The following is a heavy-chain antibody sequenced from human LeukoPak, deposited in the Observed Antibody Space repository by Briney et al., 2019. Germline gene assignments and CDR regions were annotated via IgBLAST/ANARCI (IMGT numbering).Heavy chain of an antibody. D-gene: IGHD3-10*01. CDR3: AGEENYYGSGSYRY. Sequence: GGSLRLSCAASGFTFSSYSMNWVRQAPGKGLEWVSSISSSSSYIYYADSVKGRFTISRDNAKNSLYLQMNSLGAEDTAVYYCAGEENYYGSGSYRYWGQGTLVTVSS. J-gene: IGHJ4*02. CDR2: ISSSSSYI. V-gene: IGHV3-21*01. CDR1: GFTFSSYS.